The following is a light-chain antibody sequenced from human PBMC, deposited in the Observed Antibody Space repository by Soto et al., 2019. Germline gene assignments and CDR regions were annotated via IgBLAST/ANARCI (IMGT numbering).Light chain of an antibody. Sequence: EIVLTQSPATLSLSPGERATLSCRASQSVSSYLAWYQQKPCQAPRLLIYDASNRATGIPARFSGSGSGTDFTLTISSLEPEDFAVYYCQQLSNWLLTFGGGTKVEIK. CDR2: DAS. CDR3: QQLSNWLLT. CDR1: QSVSSY. J-gene: IGKJ4*01. V-gene: IGKV3-11*01.